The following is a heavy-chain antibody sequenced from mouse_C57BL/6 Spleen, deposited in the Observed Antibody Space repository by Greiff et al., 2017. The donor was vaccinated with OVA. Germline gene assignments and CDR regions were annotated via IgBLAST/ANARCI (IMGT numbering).Heavy chain of an antibody. V-gene: IGHV1-15*01. CDR3: TRDYYYGSSYFDY. CDR1: GYTFTDYE. D-gene: IGHD1-1*01. J-gene: IGHJ2*01. Sequence: QVQLQQPGAELVRPGASVTLSCKASGYTFTDYEMHWVKQTPVHGLEWIGAIDPETGGTAYNQKFKGKAILTADKSSSTAYMELRSLTSEDSAVYYCTRDYYYGSSYFDYWGQGTTLTVSS. CDR2: IDPETGGT.